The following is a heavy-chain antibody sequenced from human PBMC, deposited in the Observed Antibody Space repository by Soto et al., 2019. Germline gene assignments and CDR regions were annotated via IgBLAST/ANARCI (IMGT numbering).Heavy chain of an antibody. Sequence: ASVKVSCKASGYTFTSYDINWVRQATGQGLEWMGWMNPNSGNTGYAQKFQGRVTMTRNTSISTAYMELSSLRHEDTAVYYCARLGSGPGLRGSYYYGRDLWQRVPTVIVAS. CDR3: ARLGSGPGLRGSYYYGRDL. CDR2: MNPNSGNT. J-gene: IGHJ6*01. D-gene: IGHD5-12*01. V-gene: IGHV1-8*01. CDR1: GYTFTSYD.